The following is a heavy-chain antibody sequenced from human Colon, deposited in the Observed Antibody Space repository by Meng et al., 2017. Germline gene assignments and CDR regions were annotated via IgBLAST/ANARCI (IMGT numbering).Heavy chain of an antibody. Sequence: QGQLQESGPGLVKPSQTLSLPCTVSGGSISTGGYYWSWIRQLPGKGLEWIGYIYYSGSTYYNPSLRSLVSISVDTSKNQFSLRLTSVTAADTAVYYCARVRRSGDDFDYWGQGTLVTVSS. J-gene: IGHJ4*02. V-gene: IGHV4-31*01. CDR2: IYYSGST. CDR3: ARVRRSGDDFDY. CDR1: GGSISTGGYY. D-gene: IGHD1-26*01.